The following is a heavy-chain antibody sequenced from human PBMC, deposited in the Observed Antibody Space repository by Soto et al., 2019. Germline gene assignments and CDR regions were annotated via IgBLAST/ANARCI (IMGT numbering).Heavy chain of an antibody. D-gene: IGHD2-8*01. CDR3: ARGYCTNGVCYEKYYYYYYMDV. CDR1: GYTFTGYY. J-gene: IGHJ6*03. Sequence: GASLKVSCKASGYTFTGYYMHWVRQAPGQGLEWMGWINPNSGGTNYAQKFQGWVTMTRDTSISTAYMELSRLRSDDTAVYYCARGYCTNGVCYEKYYYYYYMDVWGKGTTVNVSS. CDR2: INPNSGGT. V-gene: IGHV1-2*04.